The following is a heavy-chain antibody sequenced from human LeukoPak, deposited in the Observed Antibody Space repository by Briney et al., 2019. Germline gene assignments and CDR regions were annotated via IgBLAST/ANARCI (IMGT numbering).Heavy chain of an antibody. J-gene: IGHJ4*02. CDR2: MNPNSGNT. CDR1: GYTFTSYY. Sequence: ASVKVSCKASGYTFTSYYINWVRQATGQGLEWMGWMNPNSGNTGYAQKFQGRVTMTRNTSISTAYMELSSLRSEDTAVYYCARGPPMVRGVIAHWGQGTLVTVSS. D-gene: IGHD3-10*01. V-gene: IGHV1-8*01. CDR3: ARGPPMVRGVIAH.